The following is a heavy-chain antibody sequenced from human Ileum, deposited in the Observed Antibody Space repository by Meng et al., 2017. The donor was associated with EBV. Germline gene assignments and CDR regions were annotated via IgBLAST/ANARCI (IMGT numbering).Heavy chain of an antibody. D-gene: IGHD6-19*01. V-gene: IGHV4-4*02. CDR2: IYHSGST. CDR3: ARVGQWLPIDY. Sequence: QGQLQESGPGLVKPSGTLSLTWSVSGGSISSSNWWSGVRQPPGKGLEWIGEIYHSGSTNYNPSLKGRVTISVDKSKNQFSLNLSSVTAADTAVYYCARVGQWLPIDYWGQGTLVTVSS. CDR1: GGSISSSNW. J-gene: IGHJ4*02.